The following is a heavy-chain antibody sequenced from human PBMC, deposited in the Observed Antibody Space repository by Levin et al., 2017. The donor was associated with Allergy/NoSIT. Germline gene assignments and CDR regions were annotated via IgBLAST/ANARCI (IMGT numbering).Heavy chain of an antibody. J-gene: IGHJ4*02. Sequence: GGSLRLSCEVSGFTFSNTWMIWVRQAPGKGLEWVGRIKSKTDGGTIDYAAPVKGRFTISRDDSKNTMYLQMNNLKTEDTAVYYCTTPPSYGLDYWGQGTLVTVSS. D-gene: IGHD5-18*01. CDR3: TTPPSYGLDY. CDR2: IKSKTDGGTI. CDR1: GFTFSNTW. V-gene: IGHV3-15*01.